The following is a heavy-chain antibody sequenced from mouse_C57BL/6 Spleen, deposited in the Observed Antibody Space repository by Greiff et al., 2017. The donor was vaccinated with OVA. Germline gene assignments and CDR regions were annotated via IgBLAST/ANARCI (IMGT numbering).Heavy chain of an antibody. CDR1: GYTFTDYE. D-gene: IGHD1-1*01. CDR2: IDPETGGT. CDR3: TRKGYYGYFDY. J-gene: IGHJ2*01. Sequence: VQLQQSGAELVRPGASVTLSCKASGYTFTDYEMHWVKQTPVHGLEWIGAIDPETGGTAYNQKFKGKAILTADKSSSTAYMELRSLTSEDSAVYYCTRKGYYGYFDYWGQGTTLTVSA. V-gene: IGHV1-15*01.